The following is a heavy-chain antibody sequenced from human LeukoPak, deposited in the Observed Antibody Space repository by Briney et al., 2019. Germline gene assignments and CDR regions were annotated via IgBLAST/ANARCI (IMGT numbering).Heavy chain of an antibody. D-gene: IGHD5-12*01. CDR3: ARDRGYGNPYLDY. CDR2: IIPIFGTA. Sequence: ASVKVSCKASGGTFSSYAISWVRQAPGQGLEWMGGIIPIFGTANYAQEFQGRVTITTDESTSTAYMELSSLRSEDTAVYYCARDRGYGNPYLDYWGQGTLVTVSS. V-gene: IGHV1-69*05. CDR1: GGTFSSYA. J-gene: IGHJ4*02.